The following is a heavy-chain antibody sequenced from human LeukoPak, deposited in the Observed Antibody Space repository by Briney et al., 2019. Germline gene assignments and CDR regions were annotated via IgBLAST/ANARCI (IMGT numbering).Heavy chain of an antibody. CDR2: IYYSGIT. J-gene: IGHJ4*02. Sequence: SETLSLTCTVSGGSINTYYWSWIRQPPGKGLEWIGYIYYSGITKYNPSLKSRVTISVDTSKNQFSLKLSSVTAADTALYCCVRGGYGSLTFDYWGQGTLVTVSS. CDR1: GGSINTYY. CDR3: VRGGYGSLTFDY. D-gene: IGHD5-18*01. V-gene: IGHV4-59*01.